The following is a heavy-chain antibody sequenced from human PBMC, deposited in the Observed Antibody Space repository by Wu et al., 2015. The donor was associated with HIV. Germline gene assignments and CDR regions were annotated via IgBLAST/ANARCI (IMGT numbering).Heavy chain of an antibody. CDR3: VGPYTGYAYDTFDV. J-gene: IGHJ3*01. CDR2: IIPIFDRI. V-gene: IGHV1-69*13. Sequence: QVQLVQSGAEMKKPGSSVKVSCKASGGTFSSRAISWVRQAPGQGFEWMGRIIPIFDRIHYKQKFQGRVVITADDATSTVYVELSSLSSDDTAVYYCVGPYTGYAYDTFDVWGQGTLVTVSS. CDR1: GGTFSSRA. D-gene: IGHD5-12*01.